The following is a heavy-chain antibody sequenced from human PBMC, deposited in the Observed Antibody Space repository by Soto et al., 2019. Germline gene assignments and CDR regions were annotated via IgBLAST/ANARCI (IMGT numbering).Heavy chain of an antibody. V-gene: IGHV1-69*13. Sequence: SVEVSCKASGGTFSSCAMSWVRQAPGEGLEWMGGIIPIFGTANYAQKFQGRVTITADESTSTAYMELSSLRSEDTAVYYCARPIVVVPAASVRDAFDIWGQGTMVTVSS. J-gene: IGHJ3*02. D-gene: IGHD2-2*01. CDR3: ARPIVVVPAASVRDAFDI. CDR2: IIPIFGTA. CDR1: GGTFSSCA.